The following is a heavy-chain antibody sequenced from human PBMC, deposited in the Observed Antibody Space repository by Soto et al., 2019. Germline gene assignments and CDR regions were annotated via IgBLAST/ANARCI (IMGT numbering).Heavy chain of an antibody. J-gene: IGHJ3*02. CDR3: AKVAISVDFWSGYYDAFDI. CDR1: GFTVSSNY. V-gene: IGHV3-53*01. CDR2: IYSGGST. D-gene: IGHD3-3*01. Sequence: GGSLRLSCAASGFTVSSNYMSWVRQAPGKGLEWVSVIYSGGSTYYADSVKGRFTISRHNSKNTLYLQMNSLRAEDTAVYYCAKVAISVDFWSGYYDAFDIWAKGQWSPSPQ.